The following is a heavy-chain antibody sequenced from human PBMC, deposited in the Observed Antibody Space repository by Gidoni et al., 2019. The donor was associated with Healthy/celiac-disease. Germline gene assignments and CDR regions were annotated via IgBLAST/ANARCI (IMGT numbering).Heavy chain of an antibody. CDR2: ISAYNGNT. CDR3: ARDPNDYGDLQHFDY. D-gene: IGHD4-17*01. J-gene: IGHJ4*02. CDR1: GYTFTSYG. V-gene: IGHV1-18*04. Sequence: HVQLVQSGAEVKKPGASVKVSCKASGYTFTSYGISWVRQAPGQGLEWMGWISAYNGNTNYAKKLQGRGTMTTDTSTSTAYRELRSMRSDDKAVYYCARDPNDYGDLQHFDYWGQGTLVTVSS.